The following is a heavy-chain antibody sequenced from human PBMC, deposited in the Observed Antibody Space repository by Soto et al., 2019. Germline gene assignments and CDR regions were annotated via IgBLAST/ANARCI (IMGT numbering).Heavy chain of an antibody. D-gene: IGHD5-18*01. CDR3: ARGGPRDGYRDLDY. J-gene: IGHJ4*02. CDR1: GFTFPTYA. V-gene: IGHV3-23*01. Sequence: EVQLLESGGDWVHPGGSLTLSCAASGFTFPTYAMPWVRRAPGKGLEWVSTITHSSDGSYYADSEMGRFTISRDNSKNTLYLQMSGLRAEDTAVYYCARGGPRDGYRDLDYWGQGTQVTVSS. CDR2: ITHSSDGS.